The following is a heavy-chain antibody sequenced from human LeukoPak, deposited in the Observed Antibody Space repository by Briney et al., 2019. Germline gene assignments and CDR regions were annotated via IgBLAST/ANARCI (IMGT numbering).Heavy chain of an antibody. V-gene: IGHV1-3*01. Sequence: ASVKVSCKASGYTFTSYAMHWVRQAPGQRLEWMGWINAGNGNTKYSQKFQGRVTITRDTSASTAYMELSSLRSEDTAVYYCARGCSGGSCSAYYYYYGMDVWGQGTTVTVS. D-gene: IGHD2-15*01. CDR3: ARGCSGGSCSAYYYYYGMDV. CDR2: INAGNGNT. CDR1: GYTFTSYA. J-gene: IGHJ6*02.